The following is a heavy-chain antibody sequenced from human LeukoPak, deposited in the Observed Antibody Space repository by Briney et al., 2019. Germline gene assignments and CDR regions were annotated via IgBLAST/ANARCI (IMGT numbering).Heavy chain of an antibody. D-gene: IGHD3-10*01. CDR2: INPSGGST. CDR3: ARKGILWFGELEGWFDP. V-gene: IGHV1-46*01. J-gene: IGHJ5*02. Sequence: ASVKVSCKASGYTFTSYYMHWVRQAPGQGLEWMGIINPSGGSTSYAQKFQGRVTMTRDMSTSTVYMELSSLRSEDAAVYYCARKGILWFGELEGWFDPWGQGTLVTVSS. CDR1: GYTFTSYY.